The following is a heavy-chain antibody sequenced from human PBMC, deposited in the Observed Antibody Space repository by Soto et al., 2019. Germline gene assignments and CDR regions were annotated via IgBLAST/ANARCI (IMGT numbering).Heavy chain of an antibody. V-gene: IGHV3-30*18. CDR1: GFTFSSYG. CDR2: ISYDGSNK. Sequence: QVQLVASGGGVVQPGRSLRLSCAASGFTFSSYGMHWVRQAPGKGLEWVAVISYDGSNKYYADSVKGRFTISRDNSKNTRYLQMNSLRAEDTAVYYCAKDLSGRGYCSGGSCYPEGMDVWGQGTTVTVSS. D-gene: IGHD2-15*01. J-gene: IGHJ6*02. CDR3: AKDLSGRGYCSGGSCYPEGMDV.